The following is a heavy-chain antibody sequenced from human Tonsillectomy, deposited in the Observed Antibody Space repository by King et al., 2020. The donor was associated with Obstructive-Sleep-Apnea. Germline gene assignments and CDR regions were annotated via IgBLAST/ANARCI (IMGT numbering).Heavy chain of an antibody. J-gene: IGHJ4*02. D-gene: IGHD6-13*01. CDR2: ISSSSSYI. CDR3: ARGGAAAYQIDY. V-gene: IGHV3-21*01. Sequence: VQLVESGGGLVKPGGSLRLSCAASGFTFSSYSMNWVRQAPGKGLEWVSSISSSSSYIYYADSVKGRFTISRDNAKNSLYLQMNSLRAEDTAVYYCARGGAAAYQIDYWGQGTLVTVSS. CDR1: GFTFSSYS.